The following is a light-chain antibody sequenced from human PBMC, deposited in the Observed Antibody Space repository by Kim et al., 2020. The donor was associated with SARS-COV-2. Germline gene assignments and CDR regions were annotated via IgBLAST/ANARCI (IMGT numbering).Light chain of an antibody. J-gene: IGLJ2*01. V-gene: IGLV3-1*01. CDR2: RNT. Sequence: VSPGQTASITCFGDKLGDKYASWYQQKPGQSPVLVIYRNTKRPSGIPERFSGSNSGNTATLTISGTQAMDEADYYCQAWDGSTVVFGGGTQLTVL. CDR1: KLGDKY. CDR3: QAWDGSTVV.